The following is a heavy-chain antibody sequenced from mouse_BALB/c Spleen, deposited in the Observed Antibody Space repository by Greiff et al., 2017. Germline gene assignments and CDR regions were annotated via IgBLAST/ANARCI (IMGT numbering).Heavy chain of an antibody. CDR2: ISDGGSYT. V-gene: IGHV5-4*02. D-gene: IGHD2-4*01. CDR1: GFTFSDYY. Sequence: EVKLVESGGGLVKPGGSLKLSCAASGFTFSDYYMYWVRQTPEKRLEWVATISDGGSYTYYPDSVKGRFTISRDNAKNNLYLQMSSLKSEDTAMYYCASYDYGFLDYGGKGTSVTVSS. CDR3: ASYDYGFLDY. J-gene: IGHJ4*01.